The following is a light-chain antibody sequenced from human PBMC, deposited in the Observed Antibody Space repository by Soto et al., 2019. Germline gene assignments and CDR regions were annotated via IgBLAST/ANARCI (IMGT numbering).Light chain of an antibody. CDR2: RNN. CDR3: AAWDDSLSGPV. CDR1: SSNIGSNY. Sequence: QSVLTQPPSASGTPGQRVTISCSGSSSNIGSNYVYWYQQLPGTAPKLLIYRNNQRPSGVPDRFSGSKSGTSASLAISGFLSEDEADYYCAAWDDSLSGPVFGTGTKVTVL. V-gene: IGLV1-47*01. J-gene: IGLJ1*01.